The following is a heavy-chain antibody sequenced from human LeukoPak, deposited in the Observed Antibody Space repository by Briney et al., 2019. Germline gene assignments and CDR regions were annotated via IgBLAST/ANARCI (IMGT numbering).Heavy chain of an antibody. Sequence: SGGSLRLSCAASGFTFSSYSMNWVRQAPGKGLEWVSVIYSGGSTYYADSVKGRFTISRDNSKNTLYLQMNSLRAEDTAVYYCAREGYYYDSSGYYYNDYWGQGTLVTVSS. CDR3: AREGYYYDSSGYYYNDY. CDR2: IYSGGST. J-gene: IGHJ4*02. D-gene: IGHD3-22*01. V-gene: IGHV3-53*01. CDR1: GFTFSSYS.